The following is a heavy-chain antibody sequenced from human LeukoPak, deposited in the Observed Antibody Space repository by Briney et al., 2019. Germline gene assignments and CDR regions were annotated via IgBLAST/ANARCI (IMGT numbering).Heavy chain of an antibody. J-gene: IGHJ4*02. CDR1: GYTFTDYY. CDR3: AIGYGSGEFDY. D-gene: IGHD3-10*01. V-gene: IGHV1-2*02. CDR2: INLNSRGT. Sequence: ASVKVSCKASGYTFTDYYMHWVRQAPGQGLEWMGWINLNSRGTNYAQKFQGRVTMTRDTSISTAYMELNRLRSDDTAVYYCAIGYGSGEFDYWGQGTLVTVSS.